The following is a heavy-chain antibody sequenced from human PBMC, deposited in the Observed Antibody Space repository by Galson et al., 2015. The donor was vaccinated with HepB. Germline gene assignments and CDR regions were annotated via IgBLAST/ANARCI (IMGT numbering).Heavy chain of an antibody. CDR3: ARGKSSGWFFTSGYYYGMDV. CDR1: GLTFSSYA. V-gene: IGHV3-30-3*01. J-gene: IGHJ6*02. D-gene: IGHD6-19*01. CDR2: ISHDGSNK. Sequence: SLRLSCAASGLTFSSYAMHWVRQAPGRGLEWGAVISHDGSNKYYADPVKGRFTISRDNSQNTLYLQMNSVRAEGKAVYYRARGKSSGWFFTSGYYYGMDVWGQGTTVTVSS.